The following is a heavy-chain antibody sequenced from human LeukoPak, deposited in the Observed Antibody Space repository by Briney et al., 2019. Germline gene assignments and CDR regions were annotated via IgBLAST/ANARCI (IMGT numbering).Heavy chain of an antibody. CDR1: GFTFSSYA. D-gene: IGHD6-19*01. Sequence: PGGSLRLSCAASGFTFSSYAMSWVRQAPGKVLEGVSAISGSGGSTYYADSVKGRFTISRDNSKNTLYLQMNSLRAEDTAVYYCAKARRQWLSAFDIWGQGTMVTVSS. J-gene: IGHJ3*02. V-gene: IGHV3-23*01. CDR2: ISGSGGST. CDR3: AKARRQWLSAFDI.